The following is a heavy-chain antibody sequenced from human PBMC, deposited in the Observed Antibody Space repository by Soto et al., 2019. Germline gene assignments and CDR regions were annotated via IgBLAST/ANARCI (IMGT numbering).Heavy chain of an antibody. V-gene: IGHV1-18*01. CDR3: ARDLNLGLGDY. CDR1: GYTFTSYG. Sequence: QVQLVQSGAEVKKPGASVKVSCKASGYTFTSYGISWVRQAPGQGLEWMGWISVHNGNTKYAQKLQGRVTKTTDTTTSTAYMEVRSLRSDDTAVYYCARDLNLGLGDYWGQGTLVTVSS. CDR2: ISVHNGNT. J-gene: IGHJ4*02. D-gene: IGHD7-27*01.